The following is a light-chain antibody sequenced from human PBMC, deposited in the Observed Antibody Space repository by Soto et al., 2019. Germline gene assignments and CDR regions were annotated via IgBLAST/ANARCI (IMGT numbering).Light chain of an antibody. CDR2: AAS. V-gene: IGKV1-39*01. CDR1: QSMRSY. J-gene: IGKJ1*01. Sequence: DIQMTHSPSSLSASVGDRVTITCRASQSMRSYLNWYQQKPGKAPKLLIYAASSLQSGVPSRFSGSGSGTDFTLTISSLQPEDFATYYCQQSYSTPRTFGQGTKVDIK. CDR3: QQSYSTPRT.